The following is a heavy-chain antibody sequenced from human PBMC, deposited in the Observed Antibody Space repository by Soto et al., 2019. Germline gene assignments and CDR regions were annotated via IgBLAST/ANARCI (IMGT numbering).Heavy chain of an antibody. CDR1: GFTFTNYW. V-gene: IGHV3-74*01. Sequence: PGGSLRLSCVASGFTFTNYWMHWVRQVPGKGLVWVSRIDGVGTGTSYSDSVRGRFTIYRDNAENTLHLQMDSLRAEDTAVYYCTTLFEYWGQGTQVTVSS. J-gene: IGHJ4*02. CDR2: IDGVGTGT. CDR3: TTLFEY.